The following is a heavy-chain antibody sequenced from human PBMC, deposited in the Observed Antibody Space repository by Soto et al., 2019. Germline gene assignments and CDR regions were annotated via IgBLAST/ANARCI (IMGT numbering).Heavy chain of an antibody. Sequence: SVKVSCKASGGTFSSYAISWVRQAPGQGLEWMGGIIPIFGTANYAQKFQGRVTITADESTSTAYMELSSLRSEDTAVYYCARAPIVVVPAAKSRYYYGMDVWGQGTTVTVSS. D-gene: IGHD2-2*01. CDR1: GGTFSSYA. CDR3: ARAPIVVVPAAKSRYYYGMDV. J-gene: IGHJ6*02. V-gene: IGHV1-69*13. CDR2: IIPIFGTA.